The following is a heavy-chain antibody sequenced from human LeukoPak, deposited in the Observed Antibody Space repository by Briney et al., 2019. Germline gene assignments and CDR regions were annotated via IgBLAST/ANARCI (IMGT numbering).Heavy chain of an antibody. Sequence: ASVKVSCKASGYTFTGYYMHWVRQAPGQGLEWMGWINPNSGGTNYAQKFQGRVTITRDMSISTAYMELSRLRSDDTAVYYCARDFIWGRGAFDIWGQGTMVTVSS. J-gene: IGHJ3*02. D-gene: IGHD3-10*01. CDR2: INPNSGGT. CDR1: GYTFTGYY. V-gene: IGHV1-2*02. CDR3: ARDFIWGRGAFDI.